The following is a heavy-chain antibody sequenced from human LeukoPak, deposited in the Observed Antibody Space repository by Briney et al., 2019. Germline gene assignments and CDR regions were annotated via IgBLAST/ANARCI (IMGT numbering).Heavy chain of an antibody. CDR3: XXDKAPGSWHTPSDF. J-gene: IGHJ4*02. V-gene: IGHV3-23*01. Sequence: GGSLRLSCAASGFTFRTYAMSWVRQAPGKGLEWVSGISDSGDGTYYAESVKGRFTSSRDNSKNTVCLQMKRLREGDTAKYYXXXDKAPGSWHTPSDFWGQGTLVTVSS. CDR1: GFTFRTYA. CDR2: ISDSGDGT. D-gene: IGHD6-13*01.